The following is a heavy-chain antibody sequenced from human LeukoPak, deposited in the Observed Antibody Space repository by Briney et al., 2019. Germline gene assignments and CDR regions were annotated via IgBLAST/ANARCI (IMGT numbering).Heavy chain of an antibody. CDR1: GFTFSSYG. CDR2: ISYDGSNK. Sequence: GGSLRLSCAASGFTFSSYGMHWVRQAPGKGLEWVAVISYDGSNKYYADSVKGRFTISRDNSKNTLYLQMNSLRAEDTAVYYCAKEFGDYDFDYWGQGTLVTASS. J-gene: IGHJ4*02. V-gene: IGHV3-30*18. D-gene: IGHD4-17*01. CDR3: AKEFGDYDFDY.